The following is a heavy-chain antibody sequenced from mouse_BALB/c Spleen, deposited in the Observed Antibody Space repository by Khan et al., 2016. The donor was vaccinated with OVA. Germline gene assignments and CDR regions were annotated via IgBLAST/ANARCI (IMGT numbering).Heavy chain of an antibody. V-gene: IGHV2-6-5*01. Sequence: QVQLKESGPGLVAPSQSLSITCTVSGFSLTDYGVSWIRLPPGKGLEWLGVIWGGGSTYYNSALKSRLSISKDNSKSQVFLKMNTLQTDDTAMYXCAKGVWSYYFALDYWGQGTSVTVSS. J-gene: IGHJ4*01. D-gene: IGHD2-10*02. CDR1: GFSLTDYG. CDR2: IWGGGST. CDR3: AKGVWSYYFALDY.